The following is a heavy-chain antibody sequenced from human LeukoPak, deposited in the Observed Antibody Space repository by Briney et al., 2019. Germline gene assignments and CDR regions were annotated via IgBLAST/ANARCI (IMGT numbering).Heavy chain of an antibody. V-gene: IGHV4-59*12. D-gene: IGHD3-22*01. CDR3: ARDFYYDSSAP. CDR2: IYYSGST. J-gene: IGHJ3*01. Sequence: PSETLSLTCTVSGGSISSYYWSWIRQPPGKGLEWIGYIYYSGSTNYNPSLKSRVTISVDTSKNQFSLKLSSVTAADTAVYYCARDFYYDSSAPWGQGTMVTVSS. CDR1: GGSISSYY.